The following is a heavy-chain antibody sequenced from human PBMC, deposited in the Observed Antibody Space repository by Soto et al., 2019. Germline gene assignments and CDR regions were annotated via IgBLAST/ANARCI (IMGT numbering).Heavy chain of an antibody. Sequence: GGPMRLSKAAVELTFGGFARRWVRQAPGKGLEWVSAISGSGGSTYYADSVKGRFPISRDNSKNTLYLQMNSLRAEDTAVYFRAKDMAYGFRGQGTLVTGFS. CDR3: AKDMAYGF. CDR1: ELTFGGFA. J-gene: IGHJ4*02. CDR2: ISGSGGST. V-gene: IGHV3-23*01. D-gene: IGHD3-10*01.